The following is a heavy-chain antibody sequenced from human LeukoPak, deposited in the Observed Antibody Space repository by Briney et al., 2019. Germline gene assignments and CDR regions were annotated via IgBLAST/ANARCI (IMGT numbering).Heavy chain of an antibody. CDR2: IHSSGST. CDR3: ARDTYYYDSSGYLSFDY. Sequence: SETLSLTCTVSGGSISSYYWSWIRQPAGKGLEWIGRIHSSGSTNYNTSLKSRVTMSVDTSKNQFSLKLSSVTAADTAVYFCARDTYYYDSSGYLSFDYWGQGTLVTVSS. CDR1: GGSISSYY. V-gene: IGHV4-4*07. J-gene: IGHJ4*02. D-gene: IGHD3-22*01.